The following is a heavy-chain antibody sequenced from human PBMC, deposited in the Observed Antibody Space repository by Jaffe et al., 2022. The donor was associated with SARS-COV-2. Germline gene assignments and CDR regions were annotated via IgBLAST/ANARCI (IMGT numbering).Heavy chain of an antibody. CDR1: GFTFTSYT. J-gene: IGHJ4*02. Sequence: QVQLVQPGAEVKKPGASVKVSCEASGFTFTSYTIHWVRQAPGQRLEWMGWISGGNANTKYSQRFQDRVTFSSDTSASTAYMELRRLTFDDTAVFFCARGFSSNDPRLDLWGRGTQVTVSS. V-gene: IGHV1-3*01. CDR2: ISGGNANT. D-gene: IGHD3-10*01. CDR3: ARGFSSNDPRLDL.